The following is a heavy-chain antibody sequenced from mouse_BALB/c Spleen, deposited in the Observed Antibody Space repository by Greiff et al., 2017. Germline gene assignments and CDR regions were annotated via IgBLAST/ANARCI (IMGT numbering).Heavy chain of an antibody. CDR2: ISDGGSYT. Sequence: EVQVVESGGGLVKPGGSLKLSCAASGFTFSDYYMYWVRQTPEKRLEWVATISDGGSYTYYPDSVKGRFTISRADAKSNLYRQMSSLKSEDTAMYYCARGDSSQAWFAYWGQGTLVTVSA. CDR3: ARGDSSQAWFAY. D-gene: IGHD1-1*01. CDR1: GFTFSDYY. V-gene: IGHV5-4*02. J-gene: IGHJ3*01.